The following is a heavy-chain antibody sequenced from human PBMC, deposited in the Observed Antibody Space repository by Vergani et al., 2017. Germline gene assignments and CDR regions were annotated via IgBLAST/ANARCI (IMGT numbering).Heavy chain of an antibody. CDR2: IYYSGSP. V-gene: IGHV4-30-4*01. J-gene: IGHJ2*01. CDR3: ARNPSGSYGLLWYFDL. CDR1: GGSISSGDYY. D-gene: IGHD1-26*01. Sequence: QVQLQESGPGLVKPSQTLSLTCTVSGGSISSGDYYWSWIRQPPGKGLEWIGYIYYSGSPYYNPSLKSRVTISVDTSKNQFSLKLSYVTAADTAVYYCARNPSGSYGLLWYFDLWGRGTLVTVSS.